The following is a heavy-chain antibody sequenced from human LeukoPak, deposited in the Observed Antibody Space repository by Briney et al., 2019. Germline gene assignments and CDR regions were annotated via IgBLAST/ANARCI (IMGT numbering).Heavy chain of an antibody. J-gene: IGHJ4*02. CDR3: AGRRVLDASFDY. Sequence: GGSLRLACAASGFTATNNCMSLVRQAPGEGLDWVSVIYSGDNTYYVESVKGRFTISRDNCKNTLFLQMNRLRAEDTAVYYCAGRRVLDASFDYWGQGTLVTVSS. CDR2: IYSGDNT. D-gene: IGHD3-16*01. V-gene: IGHV3-66*02. CDR1: GFTATNNC.